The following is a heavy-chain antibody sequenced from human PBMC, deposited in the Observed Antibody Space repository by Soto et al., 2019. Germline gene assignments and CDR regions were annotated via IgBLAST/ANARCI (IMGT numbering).Heavy chain of an antibody. Sequence: QVQLVESGGGVVQPGRSLRLSCAVSGFTFSTYGMNWVRQAPGRGLEWVAVISYDGSIKDYAESVRGRITISRDNSKITLFLQMDSRRAEDTAVYYCAREWVYGDGGTCYGDAFNMWGQGTMVIVSS. V-gene: IGHV3-30*03. CDR1: GFTFSTYG. CDR2: ISYDGSIK. J-gene: IGHJ3*02. D-gene: IGHD2-15*01. CDR3: AREWVYGDGGTCYGDAFNM.